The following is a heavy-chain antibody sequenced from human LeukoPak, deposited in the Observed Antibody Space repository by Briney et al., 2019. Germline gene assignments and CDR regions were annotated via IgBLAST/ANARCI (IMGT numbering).Heavy chain of an antibody. CDR3: TRDFPEPASY. CDR2: IRSKAYGGTT. D-gene: IGHD1-14*01. V-gene: IGHV3-49*04. CDR1: GFTFGDYA. J-gene: IGHJ4*02. Sequence: GGSLGLSCTASGFTFGDYAMSWVRQAPGKGLEWVGFIRSKAYGGTTEYAASVKGRFTISRDDSKSIAYLQMNSLKIEDTAVYYCTRDFPEPASYWGQGTLVTVSS.